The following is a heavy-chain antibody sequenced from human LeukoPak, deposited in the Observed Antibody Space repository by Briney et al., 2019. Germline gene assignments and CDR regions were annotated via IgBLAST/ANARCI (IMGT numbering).Heavy chain of an antibody. V-gene: IGHV3-23*01. Sequence: GGSLRLSCAASGFTFSSYAMSWVRQAPGQGLEWVSAISDSGGNTYYADSVKGRFTISRDNSKNTLYLQMNSLRAEDTAVYYCAKQDFRSSAWYDWGQGTLVTVSS. CDR1: GFTFSSYA. D-gene: IGHD6-19*01. CDR3: AKQDFRSSAWYD. CDR2: ISDSGGNT. J-gene: IGHJ4*02.